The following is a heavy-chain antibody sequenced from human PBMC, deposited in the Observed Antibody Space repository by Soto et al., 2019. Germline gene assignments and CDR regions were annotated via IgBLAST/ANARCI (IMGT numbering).Heavy chain of an antibody. V-gene: IGHV4-59*01. J-gene: IGHJ5*02. CDR2: IYYSGST. CDR1: GGSISSYY. CDR3: ARLPTIFGVDSPGWFDP. D-gene: IGHD3-3*01. Sequence: SETLSLTCTVSGGSISSYYWSWIRQPPGKGLEWIGYIYYSGSTNYNPSLKSRVTISVDTSKNQFSLKLSSVTAADTAVYYCARLPTIFGVDSPGWFDPWGQGTLVTVS.